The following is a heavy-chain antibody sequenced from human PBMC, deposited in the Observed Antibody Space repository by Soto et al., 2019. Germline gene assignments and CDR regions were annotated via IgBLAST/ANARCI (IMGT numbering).Heavy chain of an antibody. J-gene: IGHJ4*02. CDR1: GFSLSTSGMC. CDR2: IDWDDDK. Sequence: SGPTLVNPTQTLTLTCTFSGFSLSTSGMCVSWIRQPPGKALEWLALIDWDDDKYYSTSLKTRLTISQDTSKNQVVLTMTNMDPVDTPTYYCAERPRSVGKFDSWRQGLPVTVCS. V-gene: IGHV2-70*13. CDR3: AERPRSVGKFDS.